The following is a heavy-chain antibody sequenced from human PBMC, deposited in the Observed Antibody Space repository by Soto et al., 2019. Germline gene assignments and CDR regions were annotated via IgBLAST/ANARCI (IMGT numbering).Heavy chain of an antibody. D-gene: IGHD2-2*02. Sequence: GGSLRLSCAASGFTFSSYAMHWVRQAPGKGLEWVAVISYDGSNKYYADSVKGRFTISRENSKNTLYLQMNSLRAEDTAVYYCASLPSIGYCSSTSCYNSYYYYGMDVWGQGTTVTVSS. CDR1: GFTFSSYA. CDR2: ISYDGSNK. CDR3: ASLPSIGYCSSTSCYNSYYYYGMDV. V-gene: IGHV3-30-3*01. J-gene: IGHJ6*02.